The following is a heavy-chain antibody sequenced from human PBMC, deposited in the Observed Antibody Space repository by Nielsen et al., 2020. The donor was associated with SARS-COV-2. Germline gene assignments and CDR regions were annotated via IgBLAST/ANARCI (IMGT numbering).Heavy chain of an antibody. CDR3: ATPGGRSSSDDY. CDR2: IWYDGSNK. CDR1: GFIFSSYG. Sequence: GGSLRLSCAASGFIFSSYGMHWVRQAPGKGLEWVAVIWYDGSNKYYADSVKGRFTISRDNSKNTLYLQMNSLRAEDTAVYYCATPGGRSSSDDYWGQGTLVTVSS. D-gene: IGHD6-6*01. V-gene: IGHV3-33*01. J-gene: IGHJ4*02.